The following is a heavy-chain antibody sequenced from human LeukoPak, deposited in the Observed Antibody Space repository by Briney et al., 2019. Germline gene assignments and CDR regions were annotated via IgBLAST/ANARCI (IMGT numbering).Heavy chain of an antibody. CDR3: ARVLGCSTTSCYAAYIDS. D-gene: IGHD2-2*01. V-gene: IGHV4-59*01. Sequence: SETLSLTCTVSGGSISSYYWIWIRQPPGKGLEWIGYIYYRGRTNYNPSLKGRVTISVDTSKNQFSLKLSSVTAADTAVYYCARVLGCSTTSCYAAYIDSWGQGTLVTVSS. J-gene: IGHJ4*02. CDR2: IYYRGRT. CDR1: GGSISSYY.